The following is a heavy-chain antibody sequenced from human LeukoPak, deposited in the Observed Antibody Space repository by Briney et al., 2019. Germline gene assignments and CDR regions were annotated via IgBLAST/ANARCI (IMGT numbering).Heavy chain of an antibody. CDR3: TRGQYSSL. D-gene: IGHD3-22*01. J-gene: IGHJ4*02. Sequence: GGSLRLSCAASGFTFRNESMRWVRQAPGKGLEWVGRINTKSDGQTTDYGEPVKGRFTISSDDSINMLYLQMDSLRTEDTGVYYCTRGQYSSLWGQGTLVTVSS. CDR2: INTKSDGQTT. V-gene: IGHV3-15*01. CDR1: GFTFRNES.